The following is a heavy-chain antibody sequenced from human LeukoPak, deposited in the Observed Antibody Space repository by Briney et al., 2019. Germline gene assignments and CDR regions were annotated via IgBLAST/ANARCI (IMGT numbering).Heavy chain of an antibody. CDR2: ISAYKGNT. D-gene: IGHD3-22*01. J-gene: IGHJ3*02. CDR1: GYTFTSYG. CDR3: ARVLTYYYDSSGHQSDAFDI. V-gene: IGHV1-18*01. Sequence: ASVKVSCKPSGYTFTSYGISWVRHAPGQGLERMGWISAYKGNTNYAQKLQGRVTMTTDTSTSTAYMELRSLRSDDTAVYYCARVLTYYYDSSGHQSDAFDIWGQGTMDTVSS.